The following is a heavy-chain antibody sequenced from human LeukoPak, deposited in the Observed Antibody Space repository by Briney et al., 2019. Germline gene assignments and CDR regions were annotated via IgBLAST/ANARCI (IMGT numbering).Heavy chain of an antibody. CDR2: ISGSRGTI. J-gene: IGHJ4*02. CDR1: GFTFSSYE. V-gene: IGHV3-48*03. D-gene: IGHD3-22*01. CDR3: ARESDTSGYYHHNDY. Sequence: PGGSLRLSCAASGFTFSSYEMNWVRQAPGKGLEWISYISGSRGTIYYADSVKGRFTMSRDNAKNSLYLQMNSLRAEDTAVYYCARESDTSGYYHHNDYWGQGTQVTVSS.